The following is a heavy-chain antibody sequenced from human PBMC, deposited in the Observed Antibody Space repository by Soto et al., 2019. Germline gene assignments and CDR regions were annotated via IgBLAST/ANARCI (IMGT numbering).Heavy chain of an antibody. Sequence: QVQLVQSGAEVKKPGSSVKVSCTASGGTFSSYTISWVRQAPGQGLEWMGRIIPILGMANYAQKFPGRVKVAADKSTVTAYVKLSSLISEDTAVFYCSTWNSGFDYRGQGTLVTRS. CDR1: GGTFSSYT. CDR2: IIPILGMA. CDR3: STWNSGFDY. J-gene: IGHJ4*02. D-gene: IGHD1-1*01. V-gene: IGHV1-69*02.